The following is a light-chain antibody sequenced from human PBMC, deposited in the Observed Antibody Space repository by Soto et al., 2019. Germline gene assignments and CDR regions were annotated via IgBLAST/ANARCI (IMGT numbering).Light chain of an antibody. CDR2: GAS. V-gene: IGKV3-15*01. Sequence: IGLSQSPGTMSILQGETATLSCMASQSVGNNLAWYRQKPGQAPRLLVYGASNRATGVPARISGSVSGTEFTLTIASLQSEDFAIYYCQQYSSWLWTFGQGTKVDI. CDR3: QQYSSWLWT. CDR1: QSVGNN. J-gene: IGKJ1*01.